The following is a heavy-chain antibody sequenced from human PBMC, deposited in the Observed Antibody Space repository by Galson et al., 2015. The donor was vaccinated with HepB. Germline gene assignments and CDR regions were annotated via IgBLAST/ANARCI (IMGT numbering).Heavy chain of an antibody. J-gene: IGHJ4*02. D-gene: IGHD6-25*01. V-gene: IGHV1-3*01. CDR2: INAGNGNT. CDR3: ARDGEGTAGVHDY. CDR1: GYTFTSYA. Sequence: SVKVSCKASGYTFTSYAMHWVRQAPGQRLEWMGWINAGNGNTKYSQKFQGRVTITRDTSASTAYMELSSLRSEDTAVYYCARDGEGTAGVHDYWGQGTLVTVSS.